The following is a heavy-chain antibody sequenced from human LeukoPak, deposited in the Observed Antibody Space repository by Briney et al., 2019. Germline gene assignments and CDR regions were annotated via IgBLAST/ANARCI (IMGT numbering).Heavy chain of an antibody. Sequence: ASVKVSCKSSGYILTPYDLHWVRQAPGQELAWMEWMNHNNANADYLHKFQGRVTMTRNTSISTAYMELSSLTSEDTAIYYCARGPINYYGACHYYMDVWGKGTTVTVSS. CDR1: GYILTPYD. J-gene: IGHJ6*03. CDR2: MNHNNANA. CDR3: ARGPINYYGACHYYMDV. V-gene: IGHV1-8*01. D-gene: IGHD3-10*01.